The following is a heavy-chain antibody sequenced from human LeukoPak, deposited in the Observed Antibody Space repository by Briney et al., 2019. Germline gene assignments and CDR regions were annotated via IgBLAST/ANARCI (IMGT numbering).Heavy chain of an antibody. V-gene: IGHV3-23*01. D-gene: IGHD6-13*01. CDR3: AKAPIAAAATPYYFDY. Sequence: QPGGSLRLSCAASGFTFSSYAMSWVRQAPGKGLEWVSAISGSGGSTYYADSVKGRFTISRDNSKNTLYLQMNSLRAEDTAVYYCAKAPIAAAATPYYFDYWGQGTLVTVSS. CDR2: ISGSGGST. J-gene: IGHJ4*02. CDR1: GFTFSSYA.